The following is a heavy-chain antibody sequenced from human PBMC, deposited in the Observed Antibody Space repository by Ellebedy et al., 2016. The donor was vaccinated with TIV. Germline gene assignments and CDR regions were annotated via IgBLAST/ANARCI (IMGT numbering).Heavy chain of an antibody. Sequence: SVKVSCXASGYTFTSYGISWVRQAPGQGLEWMGGIIPIFGTANYAQKFQGRVTITADKSTSTAYMELSSLRSEDTAVYYCARVLDSSSFGFEFDPWGQGTLVTVSS. CDR3: ARVLDSSSFGFEFDP. V-gene: IGHV1-69*06. CDR1: GYTFTSYG. CDR2: IIPIFGTA. D-gene: IGHD6-6*01. J-gene: IGHJ5*02.